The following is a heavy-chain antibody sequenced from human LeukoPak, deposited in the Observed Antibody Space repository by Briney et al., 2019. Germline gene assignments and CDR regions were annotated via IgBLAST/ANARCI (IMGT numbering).Heavy chain of an antibody. Sequence: SETLSPTCTVSGGSISSGGYYWSWIRQHPGKGLEWIGYIYYSGSTYYNPSLKSRVTISVDTSKNQFSLKLSSVTAADTAVYYCARGQGVVPAAIPHNWFDPWGQGTLVTVSS. CDR3: ARGQGVVPAAIPHNWFDP. J-gene: IGHJ5*02. CDR2: IYYSGST. CDR1: GGSISSGGYY. D-gene: IGHD2-2*02. V-gene: IGHV4-31*03.